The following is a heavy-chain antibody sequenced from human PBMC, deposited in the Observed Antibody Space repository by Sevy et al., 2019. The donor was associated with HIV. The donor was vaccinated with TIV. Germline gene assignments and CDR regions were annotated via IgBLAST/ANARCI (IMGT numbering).Heavy chain of an antibody. CDR2: IKSKTDGGTR. CDR3: TAGVGTSDCDY. J-gene: IGHJ4*02. D-gene: IGHD1-26*01. CDR1: GFSFTNAW. V-gene: IGHV3-15*01. Sequence: GGSLRLSCAASGFSFTNAWMSWVRQAPRKGLEWVGRIKSKTDGGTRDFAAPVKGRFAISRDDSKSTFYLQMDSLKTEDTGVYYCTAGVGTSDCDYWGQGILVTVSS.